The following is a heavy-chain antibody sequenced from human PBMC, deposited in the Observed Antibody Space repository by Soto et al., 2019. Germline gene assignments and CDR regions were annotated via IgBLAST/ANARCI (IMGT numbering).Heavy chain of an antibody. CDR2: INHIGYT. D-gene: IGHD2-15*01. J-gene: IGHJ4*02. CDR3: GPGGAVAPRAY. V-gene: IGHV4-34*02. CDR1: GGSFSDFY. Sequence: QMQLQQWGAGLLKPSETLSLTCAVSGGSFSDFYWTWIRQLPGKGLEWIGEINHIGYTSYNPALEGRGAISVDTSKYLCSRTLRSVTAADTAVSDCGPGGAVAPRAYWGQGTRVTFSS.